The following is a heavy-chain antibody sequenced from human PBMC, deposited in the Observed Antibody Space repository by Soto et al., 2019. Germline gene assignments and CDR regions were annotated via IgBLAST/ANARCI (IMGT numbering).Heavy chain of an antibody. J-gene: IGHJ6*02. CDR3: ASPIPGNYYYCGMDV. CDR2: IIPILGIA. D-gene: IGHD2-2*02. Sequence: SSVKVSCKASGGTFSSYTISWVRQAPGQGLEWMGRIIPILGIANYAQKFQGRVTITADKSTSTAYMELSSLRSEDTAVYYCASPIPGNYYYCGMDVWGQGTTVTVAS. CDR1: GGTFSSYT. V-gene: IGHV1-69*02.